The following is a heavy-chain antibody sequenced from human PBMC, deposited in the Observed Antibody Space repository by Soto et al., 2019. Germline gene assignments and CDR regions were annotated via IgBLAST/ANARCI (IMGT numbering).Heavy chain of an antibody. J-gene: IGHJ4*02. Sequence: GSLRLSCAASGFTVSSNYMSWVRQAPGKGLEWVSVIYSGGSTYYADSVKGRFTISRDNSKNTLYLQMNSLRAEDTAVYYCARAPSIAARRDEYYFDYWGQGTLVTVSS. V-gene: IGHV3-53*01. CDR2: IYSGGST. CDR3: ARAPSIAARRDEYYFDY. CDR1: GFTVSSNY. D-gene: IGHD6-6*01.